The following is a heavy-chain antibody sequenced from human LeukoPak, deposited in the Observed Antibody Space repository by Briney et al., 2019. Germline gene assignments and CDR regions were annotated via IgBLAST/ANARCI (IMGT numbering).Heavy chain of an antibody. V-gene: IGHV1-69*06. D-gene: IGHD4-17*01. J-gene: IGHJ4*02. CDR2: IIPIFGTA. CDR1: GGTFSSYA. Sequence: ASVKVSCKASGGTFSSYAISWVRQAPGQGLEWMGGIIPIFGTANYAQKFQGRVTITADKSTSTAYMELSSLRSEDTAVYYCARDRTTVSKYYFDYWGQGTLVTVSS. CDR3: ARDRTTVSKYYFDY.